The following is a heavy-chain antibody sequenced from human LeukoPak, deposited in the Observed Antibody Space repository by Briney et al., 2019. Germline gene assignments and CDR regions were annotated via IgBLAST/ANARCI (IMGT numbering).Heavy chain of an antibody. CDR1: GFTFSSYS. CDR2: ISSSSSYI. Sequence: GGSLRLSCAASGFTFSSYSMNWVRQAPGKGLEWVSSISSSSSYIYYADSVKGRFTISRDNAKNSLYLQMNSLRAEDTAVYYCAKDFQITIFGVVTSGMDVWGQGTTVTVSS. V-gene: IGHV3-21*01. CDR3: AKDFQITIFGVVTSGMDV. J-gene: IGHJ6*02. D-gene: IGHD3-3*01.